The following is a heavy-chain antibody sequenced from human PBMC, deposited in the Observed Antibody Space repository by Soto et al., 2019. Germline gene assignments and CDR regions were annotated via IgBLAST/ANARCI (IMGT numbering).Heavy chain of an antibody. J-gene: IGHJ3*02. CDR1: GGSISSSSYY. Sequence: SETLSLTCTVSGGSISSSSYYWGWIRQPPGKGLEWLGGIYYSGTTYYNPSLKSRVTLSVDTSKNQFSLKLSSVTAADTAVYYCARPGYGSVLDAFDIWGQGTMVTVSS. CDR2: IYYSGTT. V-gene: IGHV4-39*01. D-gene: IGHD6-19*01. CDR3: ARPGYGSVLDAFDI.